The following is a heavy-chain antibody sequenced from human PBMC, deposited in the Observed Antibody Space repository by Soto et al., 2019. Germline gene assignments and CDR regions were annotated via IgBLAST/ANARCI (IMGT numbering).Heavy chain of an antibody. Sequence: QVQLVQSGAEVKEPGASVKVSCKASGYTFASYGINWVRQAPGQGLAWMGWISGYNGNTKYAQKFQGRVTVTTDTSTSTGYMELRSLRSDDTAGYYCARDGILGTTQGSWFDPWGQGTLVTVSS. V-gene: IGHV1-18*01. CDR2: ISGYNGNT. D-gene: IGHD1-26*01. J-gene: IGHJ5*02. CDR3: ARDGILGTTQGSWFDP. CDR1: GYTFASYG.